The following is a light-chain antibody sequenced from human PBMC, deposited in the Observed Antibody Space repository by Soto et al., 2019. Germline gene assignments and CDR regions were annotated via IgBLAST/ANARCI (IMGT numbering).Light chain of an antibody. CDR2: KAS. Sequence: DIEITQSPSTLSGSVGDRVTITCRASQTISSWLAWYQQKPGKAPKLLIYKASTLKSGVPSRFRGRGSGTEFTLTISSLQPDDFATYYCQHYNSYSEAFGQGTKVDIK. CDR3: QHYNSYSEA. CDR1: QTISSW. J-gene: IGKJ1*01. V-gene: IGKV1-5*03.